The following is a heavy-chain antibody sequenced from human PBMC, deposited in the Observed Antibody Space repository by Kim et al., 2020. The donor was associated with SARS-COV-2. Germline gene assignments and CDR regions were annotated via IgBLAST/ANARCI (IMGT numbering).Heavy chain of an antibody. Sequence: PPLKSRVTMSVATSTNQFSRKLSSVTAADTAVYYCARGGTIFGVVTRPFDYWGQGTLVTVSS. D-gene: IGHD3-3*01. CDR3: ARGGTIFGVVTRPFDY. J-gene: IGHJ4*02. V-gene: IGHV4-31*02.